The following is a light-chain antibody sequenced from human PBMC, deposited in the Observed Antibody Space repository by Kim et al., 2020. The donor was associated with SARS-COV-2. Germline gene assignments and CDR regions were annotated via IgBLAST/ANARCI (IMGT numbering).Light chain of an antibody. CDR1: KLGDKY. J-gene: IGLJ2*01. CDR3: QAWDSSTELV. Sequence: VSPGQTASITCSGDKLGDKYACWYQQKPGQSPVLVIYHVSKRPSGIPERFSGSNSGNTATLTISGTQAMDEADYYCQAWDSSTELVFGGGTQLTVL. CDR2: HVS. V-gene: IGLV3-1*01.